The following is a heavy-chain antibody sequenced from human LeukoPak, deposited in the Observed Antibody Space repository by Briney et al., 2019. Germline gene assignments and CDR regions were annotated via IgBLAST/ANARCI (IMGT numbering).Heavy chain of an antibody. J-gene: IGHJ4*02. V-gene: IGHV3-9*01. CDR1: GFTFDDYA. D-gene: IGHD3-9*01. Sequence: GGSLRLSCAASGFTFDDYAMHWVRHAPGKGLEWVSGISWNSGSIGYADSVKGRFTISRDNAKNSLYLQMNSLRAEDTALYYCAKDRTDILTGYSFDYGGQGTLVTVSP. CDR2: ISWNSGSI. CDR3: AKDRTDILTGYSFDY.